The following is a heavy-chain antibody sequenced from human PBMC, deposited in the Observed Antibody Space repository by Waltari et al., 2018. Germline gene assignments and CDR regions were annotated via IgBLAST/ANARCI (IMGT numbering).Heavy chain of an antibody. V-gene: IGHV4-38-2*01. CDR2: IYHSGST. J-gene: IGHJ6*03. D-gene: IGHD6-13*01. CDR3: ARRAAITAAGPTYYMDV. Sequence: QVQLQESGPGLVKPSETLSLTCAVSGYSISSGYYWGWIRQPPGKGLEWIGNIYHSGSTNYNPSLKSRVTISVDTSKNQFSLKLSSVTAADTAVYYCARRAAITAAGPTYYMDVWGKGTTVTVSS. CDR1: GYSISSGYY.